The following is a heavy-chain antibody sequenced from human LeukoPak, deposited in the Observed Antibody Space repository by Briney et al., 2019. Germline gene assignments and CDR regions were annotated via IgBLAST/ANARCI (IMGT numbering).Heavy chain of an antibody. CDR3: AKDPTPYSSGWYYFDY. D-gene: IGHD6-19*01. CDR1: GFTFSSYA. Sequence: GGSLRLSCAASGFTFSSYAMSWVRQAPGKGLEWVSAISGSGGSTYYADSVKGRFTISRDNSKNTLYLQMNSLRAEDTAVYYCAKDPTPYSSGWYYFDYWGQGTLVTVSS. V-gene: IGHV3-23*01. CDR2: ISGSGGST. J-gene: IGHJ4*02.